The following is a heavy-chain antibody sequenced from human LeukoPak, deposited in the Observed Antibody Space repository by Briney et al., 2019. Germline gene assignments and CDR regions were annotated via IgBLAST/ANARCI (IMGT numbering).Heavy chain of an antibody. CDR3: ARLWWFGELSAGWFDP. J-gene: IGHJ5*02. V-gene: IGHV1-2*02. Sequence: ASVKVSCKASGYTFTGYYMHWVRQAPGQGLEWMGWINPNSGGTNYAQKFQGSVTMTRDTSISTAYMELSRLRSDDTAVYYCARLWWFGELSAGWFDPWGQGTLVTVSS. D-gene: IGHD3-10*01. CDR2: INPNSGGT. CDR1: GYTFTGYY.